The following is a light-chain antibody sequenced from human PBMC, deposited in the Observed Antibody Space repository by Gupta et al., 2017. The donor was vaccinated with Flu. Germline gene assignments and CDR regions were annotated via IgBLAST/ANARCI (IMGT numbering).Light chain of an antibody. CDR2: GAS. CDR3: QQYNNWPPYT. J-gene: IGKJ2*01. V-gene: IGKV3-15*01. Sequence: AALSVSPGERATLSCRASQSVSSNLAWYQQKPGQAPRLLSYGASTRATGIPARFSGSGSGTEFTLTISSRQSEDFAVYYCQQYNNWPPYTFGQGTKLEIK. CDR1: QSVSSN.